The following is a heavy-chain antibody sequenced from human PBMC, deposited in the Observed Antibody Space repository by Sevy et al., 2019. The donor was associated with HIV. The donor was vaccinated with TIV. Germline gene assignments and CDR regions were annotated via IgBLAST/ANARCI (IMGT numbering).Heavy chain of an antibody. J-gene: IGHJ4*02. CDR2: VSYDGSNK. Sequence: GGSLRLSCAASGFIFSNYAIHWVRLAPGKGLEWVAVVSYDGSNKYYAASVKGRFTISRDNSRNTLFLQMNSLRLDDTAVYYCARDPTFSSDTRGYYPFDSWGQGTLVTVSS. CDR3: ARDPTFSSDTRGYYPFDS. D-gene: IGHD3-22*01. CDR1: GFIFSNYA. V-gene: IGHV3-30*04.